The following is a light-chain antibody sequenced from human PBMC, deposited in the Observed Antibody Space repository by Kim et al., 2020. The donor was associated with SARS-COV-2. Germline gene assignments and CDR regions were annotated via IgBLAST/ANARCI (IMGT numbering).Light chain of an antibody. Sequence: LSPGERATLSCSASQSVSSSYLAWDQQKPGQAPRLLIYGASSRATGIPDRFSGSGSGTDFTLTISRLEPEDFAVYYCQQYGSSPRTFGQGTKLEI. CDR3: QQYGSSPRT. CDR1: QSVSSSY. V-gene: IGKV3-20*01. CDR2: GAS. J-gene: IGKJ2*01.